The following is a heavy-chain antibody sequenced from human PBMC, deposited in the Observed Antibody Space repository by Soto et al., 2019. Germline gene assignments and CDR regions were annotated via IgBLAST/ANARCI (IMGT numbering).Heavy chain of an antibody. CDR2: IIPIFGTI. Sequence: ASVTVSCEASGGSFMRYPIAWVRQALGHGLEWMGQIIPIFGTISHAQNFQGRITITADESTSTAYMELSSLRSDDTAVYYCARPRTVAATKGYDYWGQGTLVTVSS. V-gene: IGHV1-69*01. CDR3: ARPRTVAATKGYDY. CDR1: GGSFMRYP. J-gene: IGHJ4*02. D-gene: IGHD4-4*01.